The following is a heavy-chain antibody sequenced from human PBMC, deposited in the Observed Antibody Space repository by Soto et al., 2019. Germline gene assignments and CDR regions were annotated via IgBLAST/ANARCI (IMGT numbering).Heavy chain of an antibody. V-gene: IGHV3-15*01. CDR2: IKSQTDGGTT. D-gene: IGHD3-22*01. CDR3: TTDSSGYDPDAFDI. Sequence: GGSLRLSCAASGFTFSNAWMSWVRQAPGKGLEWVGRIKSQTDGGTTDYAAPVKGRFTISRDDSKNTLYLQMNSVKTEDTAVYYGTTDSSGYDPDAFDIWGQGTMVTVSS. J-gene: IGHJ3*02. CDR1: GFTFSNAW.